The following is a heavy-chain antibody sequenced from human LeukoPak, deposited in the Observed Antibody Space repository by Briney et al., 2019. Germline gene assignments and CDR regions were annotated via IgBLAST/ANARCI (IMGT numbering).Heavy chain of an antibody. CDR1: GFTFSSYS. V-gene: IGHV3-21*01. Sequence: GGSLRLSCAASGFTFSSYSMNWVRQAPGKGLEWVSSISSSSSYIYYADSVKGRFTISRDNAKNSLYLQMNSLRAEDTAVYYCAQGGATYYFDYWGQGTLVTVSS. J-gene: IGHJ4*02. D-gene: IGHD1-26*01. CDR3: AQGGATYYFDY. CDR2: ISSSSSYI.